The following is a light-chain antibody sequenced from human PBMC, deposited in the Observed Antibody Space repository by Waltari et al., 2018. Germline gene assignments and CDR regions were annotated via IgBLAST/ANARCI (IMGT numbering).Light chain of an antibody. CDR3: HQYAYSRT. J-gene: IGKJ1*01. CDR1: QNIDSRH. CDR2: SAS. Sequence: IVLTQSPGTLSLSPGERATLSCRASQNIDSRHLGWYQPKPGQPPSLLIFSASTRATGVPVRFSGSGSGTNFTLTISRLEPEDFAVFFCHQYAYSRTFGQGTRV. V-gene: IGKV3-20*01.